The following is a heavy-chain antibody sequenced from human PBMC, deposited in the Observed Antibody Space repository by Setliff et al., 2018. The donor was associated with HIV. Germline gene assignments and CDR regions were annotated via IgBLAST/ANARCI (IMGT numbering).Heavy chain of an antibody. Sequence: PGESLRLSCAASGFTFGYYNMNWVRQAPGKGLEWVSSIVASSTNIYYADSVRGRFTVSRDNAKDSLYLQMDSLRAEDTAVYYCARGAYGYYFDYWGQGALVTVSS. CDR1: GFTFGYYN. CDR3: ARGAYGYYFDY. V-gene: IGHV3-21*01. J-gene: IGHJ4*02. CDR2: IVASSTNI. D-gene: IGHD4-17*01.